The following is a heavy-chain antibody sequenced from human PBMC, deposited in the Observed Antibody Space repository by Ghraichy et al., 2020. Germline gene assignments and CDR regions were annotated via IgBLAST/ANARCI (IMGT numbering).Heavy chain of an antibody. Sequence: SETRSLTCAVYGGSFSGYYWSWIRQPPGKGLEWIGEINHSGSTNYNPSLKSRVTISVDTSKNQFSLKLSSVTAADTAVYYCARIRGYGDYEILGYYYYYGMDVWGQGTTVTVSS. J-gene: IGHJ6*02. V-gene: IGHV4-34*01. CDR2: INHSGST. CDR1: GGSFSGYY. D-gene: IGHD4-17*01. CDR3: ARIRGYGDYEILGYYYYYGMDV.